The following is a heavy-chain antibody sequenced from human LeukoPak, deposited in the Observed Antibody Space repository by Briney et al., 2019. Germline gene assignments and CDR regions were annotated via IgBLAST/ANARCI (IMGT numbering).Heavy chain of an antibody. CDR2: INQSGTT. CDR1: GGSVSDYY. CDR3: ARYCSSTSCVDY. J-gene: IGHJ4*02. Sequence: KPSETLSLTCAVYGGSVSDYYWTWIRQPPGKGLEWIGEINQSGTTYYNTSLKSRVTISPNTSKNQVSLKLSSVTAADTAVYYCARYCSSTSCVDYWGQGTLVTVSS. D-gene: IGHD2-2*01. V-gene: IGHV4-34*01.